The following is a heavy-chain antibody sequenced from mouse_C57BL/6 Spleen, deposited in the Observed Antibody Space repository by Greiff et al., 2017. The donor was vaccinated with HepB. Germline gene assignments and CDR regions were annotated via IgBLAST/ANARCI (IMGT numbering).Heavy chain of an antibody. Sequence: EVQVVVSGGGLVKPGGSLKLSCAASGFTFSDYGMHWVRQAPEKGLEWVAYISSGSSTIYYADTVKGRFTISRDNAKNTLFLQMTSLRSEDTAMYYCARGYYGAYYAMVYWGQGTSVAVSS. J-gene: IGHJ4*01. CDR1: GFTFSDYG. V-gene: IGHV5-17*01. CDR3: ARGYYGAYYAMVY. D-gene: IGHD2-13*01. CDR2: ISSGSSTI.